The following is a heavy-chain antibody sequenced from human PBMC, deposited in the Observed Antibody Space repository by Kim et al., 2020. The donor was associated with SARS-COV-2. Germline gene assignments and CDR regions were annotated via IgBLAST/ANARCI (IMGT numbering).Heavy chain of an antibody. CDR2: IKQDGSEK. V-gene: IGHV3-7*03. D-gene: IGHD3-3*01. Sequence: GGSLRLSCAASGFTFSSYWMSWVRQAPGKGLEWVANIKQDGSEKYYVDSVKGRFTISRDNAKNSLYLQMNSLRAEDTAVYYCARDGVDTDHYYYYYGMDVWGQGTTVTVSS. CDR1: GFTFSSYW. J-gene: IGHJ6*02. CDR3: ARDGVDTDHYYYYYGMDV.